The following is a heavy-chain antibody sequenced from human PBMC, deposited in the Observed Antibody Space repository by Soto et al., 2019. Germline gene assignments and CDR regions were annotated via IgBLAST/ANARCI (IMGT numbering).Heavy chain of an antibody. V-gene: IGHV3-30-3*01. CDR3: ARDLGGVAIIVVVTGYGMDV. Sequence: QVQLVESGGGVVQPGRSLRLSCAASGFTFSSYAMHWVRQAPGKGLEWVAVISYDGSNKYYADSVKGRFTISRDNSKNTRYLQMNSLRAEDTAVYYCARDLGGVAIIVVVTGYGMDVWGQGTTVTVSS. D-gene: IGHD2-21*02. CDR1: GFTFSSYA. J-gene: IGHJ6*02. CDR2: ISYDGSNK.